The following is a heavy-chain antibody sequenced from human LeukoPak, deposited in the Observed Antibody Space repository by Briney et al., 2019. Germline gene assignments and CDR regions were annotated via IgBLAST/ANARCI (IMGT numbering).Heavy chain of an antibody. D-gene: IGHD6-13*01. CDR2: INHSGYT. J-gene: IGHJ5*01. CDR1: NGSLGGDY. CDR3: ARGASGWYVSVFDS. Sequence: PSETLSLTCAVYNGSLGGDYWSWIRQPPGKGLEWIGEINHSGYTNYNPSLESRVTISVDTSKNQFSLKLSSVTAADSAVYYCARGASGWYVSVFDSWGQGTLVTVSS. V-gene: IGHV4-34*01.